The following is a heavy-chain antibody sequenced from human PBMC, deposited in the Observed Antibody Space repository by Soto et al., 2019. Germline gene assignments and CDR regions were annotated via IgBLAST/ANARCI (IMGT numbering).Heavy chain of an antibody. Sequence: VGSLRLSCAASGFTFSSNWMHWVRRVPGRGLVWVSRINADGSETNYEDSVEGRFTISRDNPKNTLYLQVNSLRAEDTAAYYCARDGEGFWGQGTLVTVSS. CDR3: ARDGEGF. J-gene: IGHJ4*02. CDR1: GFTFSSNW. V-gene: IGHV3-74*01. D-gene: IGHD2-21*01. CDR2: INADGSET.